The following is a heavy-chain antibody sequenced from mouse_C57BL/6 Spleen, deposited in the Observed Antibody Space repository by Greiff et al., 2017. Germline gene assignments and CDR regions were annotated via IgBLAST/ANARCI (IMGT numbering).Heavy chain of an antibody. V-gene: IGHV1-55*01. J-gene: IGHJ2*01. Sequence: QVQLQQPGAELVKPGASVKMSCKASGYTFTSYWITWVKQRPGQGLEWIGDIYPGSGSTNYNEKFKSKATLTVDTSSSTAYLQLSSLTSEDSAVYYCARSNNWDGGFDYWGQGTTLTVSS. CDR1: GYTFTSYW. CDR3: ARSNNWDGGFDY. CDR2: IYPGSGST. D-gene: IGHD4-1*01.